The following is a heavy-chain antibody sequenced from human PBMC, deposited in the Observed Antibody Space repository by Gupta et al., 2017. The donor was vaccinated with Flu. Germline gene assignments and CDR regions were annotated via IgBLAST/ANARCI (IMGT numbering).Heavy chain of an antibody. Sequence: VRQAPGKGLEWVSSISSSSSYIYYAESVQGRFTISRDNAKNSLYLQMNSLRAEDTAVYYCARDFRAGEDAFDIWGQGTMVTVSS. D-gene: IGHD7-27*01. CDR3: ARDFRAGEDAFDI. V-gene: IGHV3-21*01. CDR2: ISSSSSYI. J-gene: IGHJ3*02.